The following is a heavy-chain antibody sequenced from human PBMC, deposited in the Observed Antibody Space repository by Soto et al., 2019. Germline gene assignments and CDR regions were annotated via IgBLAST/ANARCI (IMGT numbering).Heavy chain of an antibody. D-gene: IGHD2-2*01. V-gene: IGHV4-34*01. Sequence: PSKTLSLTCVVYGVSFSGYYWSWIRHSPGKGLEWIGGINHRGSTNYNPSLESRCTISVDTSKNQFSLKLPSVTAAETAMYYCARDGFCTSTTCRVGNWLKPWGQGTLVSV. CDR2: INHRGST. CDR3: ARDGFCTSTTCRVGNWLKP. CDR1: GVSFSGYY. J-gene: IGHJ5*02.